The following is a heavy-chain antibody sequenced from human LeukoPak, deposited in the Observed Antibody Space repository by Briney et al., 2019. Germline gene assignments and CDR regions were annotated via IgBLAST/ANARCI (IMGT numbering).Heavy chain of an antibody. J-gene: IGHJ4*02. CDR3: ARGFDGNFDY. Sequence: GGSLRLSCAASGFIFSSYWMHWVRQAPGKGLVLFSRIKSDGTSTNYADSVKGRFTISRDNAKNSLYLQMNSLRAEDTALYYCARGFDGNFDYWGQGTLVTVSP. D-gene: IGHD3-9*01. CDR2: IKSDGTST. CDR1: GFIFSSYW. V-gene: IGHV3-74*01.